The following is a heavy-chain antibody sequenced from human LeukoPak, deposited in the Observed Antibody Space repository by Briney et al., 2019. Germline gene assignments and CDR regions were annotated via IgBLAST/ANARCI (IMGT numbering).Heavy chain of an antibody. Sequence: PGGSLRLSCAASGLTFSSYAMSWVRQAPGKGLEWVSRINSDGRSTSSADSVKGRFTISRDNAKNTLYLQMNSLRTEDTAVYYCARDQLYCSGGICYFDYWGQGTLVTVSS. J-gene: IGHJ4*02. D-gene: IGHD2-15*01. CDR3: ARDQLYCSGGICYFDY. CDR1: GLTFSSYA. V-gene: IGHV3-74*01. CDR2: INSDGRST.